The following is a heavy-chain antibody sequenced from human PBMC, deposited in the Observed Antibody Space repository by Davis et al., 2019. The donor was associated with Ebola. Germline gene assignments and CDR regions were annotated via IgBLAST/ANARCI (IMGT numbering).Heavy chain of an antibody. Sequence: ASVKVSCKASGYTFTGNYIQWVRQAPGQGLEWMGRINPNSGGTNYAQKFQGRVTMSRDTSTSTAYMEMSRLRSDDTAVYFCAIADPHLRYGMDVWGKGTTVTVSS. CDR2: INPNSGGT. CDR1: GYTFTGNY. J-gene: IGHJ6*04. CDR3: AIADPHLRYGMDV. V-gene: IGHV1-2*06.